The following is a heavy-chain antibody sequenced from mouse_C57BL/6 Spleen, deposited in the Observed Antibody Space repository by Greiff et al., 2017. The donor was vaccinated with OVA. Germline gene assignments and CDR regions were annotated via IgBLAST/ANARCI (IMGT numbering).Heavy chain of an antibody. V-gene: IGHV1-62-2*01. CDR1: GYTFTEYT. D-gene: IGHD1-1*01. CDR3: ARHEGRDTTVDVYFDY. J-gene: IGHJ2*01. Sequence: QVQLQQSGAELVKPGASVKLSCKASGYTFTEYTIHWVKQRSGQGLEWIGWFYPGSGSIKYNEKFQDKATLTADKSSSTVYMELSRLTSEDSAVYFCARHEGRDTTVDVYFDYWGQGTTLTVSS. CDR2: FYPGSGSI.